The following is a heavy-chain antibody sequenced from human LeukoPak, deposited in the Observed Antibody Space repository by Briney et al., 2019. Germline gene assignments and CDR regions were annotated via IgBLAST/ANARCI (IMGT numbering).Heavy chain of an antibody. CDR1: GYTFTSYG. CDR2: ISAYNGNT. D-gene: IGHD3-10*01. Sequence: ASVKVSCKASGYTFTSYGISWVRQAPGQGLEWMGWISAYNGNTNYAQKLQGRVTTTTDTSTSTAYMELRSLRSDDTAVYYCARDSRVLWFGELLVDYWGQGTLVTVSS. CDR3: ARDSRVLWFGELLVDY. V-gene: IGHV1-18*01. J-gene: IGHJ4*02.